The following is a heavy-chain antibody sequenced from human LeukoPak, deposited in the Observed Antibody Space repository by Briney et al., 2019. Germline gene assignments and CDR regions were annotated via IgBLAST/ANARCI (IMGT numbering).Heavy chain of an antibody. CDR2: IYSGGST. Sequence: GSLRLSCAASGFTVSTNYMSWVRQAPGKGLEWVSIIYSGGSTYYADSVKGRFTISRDNSKNTLYLQMNSLRAEDTAVYYCARDRSIAARSYYYYMDVWGKGTTVTVSS. J-gene: IGHJ6*03. CDR1: GFTVSTNY. CDR3: ARDRSIAARSYYYYMDV. D-gene: IGHD6-6*01. V-gene: IGHV3-53*01.